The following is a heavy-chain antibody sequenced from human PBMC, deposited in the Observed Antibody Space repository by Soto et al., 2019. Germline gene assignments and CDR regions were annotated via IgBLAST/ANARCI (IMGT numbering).Heavy chain of an antibody. V-gene: IGHV3-23*01. CDR2: ISGSGGST. J-gene: IGHJ4*02. Sequence: GGSLRLSCAASGFTFSSYAMSWVRQAPGKGLEWFSAISGSGGSTYYADSVKGRFTISRDNSKNTLYLQMNSLRAEDTAVYYCAKHYFPGMIVVVPHFGGIDYWGQGTLVTVSS. D-gene: IGHD3-22*01. CDR1: GFTFSSYA. CDR3: AKHYFPGMIVVVPHFGGIDY.